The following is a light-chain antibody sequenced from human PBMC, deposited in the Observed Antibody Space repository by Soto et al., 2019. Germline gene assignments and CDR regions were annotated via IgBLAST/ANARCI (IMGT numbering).Light chain of an antibody. Sequence: QSVLTQPPSVSGAPGQRVTISCTGSSSNIGTPYDVHWYQQLPGTAPKLLIYGNSNRPSGVPDRFSGSKSGTSASLAITGLQAEDEADYYCQSYDSSLSCYVIFGGGTKLTVL. J-gene: IGLJ2*01. CDR3: QSYDSSLSCYVI. CDR1: SSNIGTPYD. V-gene: IGLV1-40*01. CDR2: GNS.